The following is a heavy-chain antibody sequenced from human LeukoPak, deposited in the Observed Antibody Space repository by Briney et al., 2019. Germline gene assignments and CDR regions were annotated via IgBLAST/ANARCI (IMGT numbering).Heavy chain of an antibody. CDR2: IDSDGSGT. CDR3: ARDGLNQDDYVWGEGS. D-gene: IGHD3-16*01. CDR1: GFTFRSHW. V-gene: IGHV3-74*01. J-gene: IGHJ4*02. Sequence: PGGSLRLSCAASGFTFRSHWMHWVRQAPGKGLVWVARIDSDGSGTSYAESVQGRFTIYRDNAKNTVFLQMNSLRVEDTAVYYRARDGLNQDDYVWGEGSWGQGTLVSVSS.